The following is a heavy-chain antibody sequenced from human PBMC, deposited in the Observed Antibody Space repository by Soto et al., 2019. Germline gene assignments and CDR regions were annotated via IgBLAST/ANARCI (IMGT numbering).Heavy chain of an antibody. J-gene: IGHJ4*02. CDR2: VYNSGST. CDR1: GGSISSNY. D-gene: IGHD3-22*01. V-gene: IGHV4-59*01. CDR3: ARAPMVLTRSYFDS. Sequence: PSETLSLTCTVSGGSISSNYWTWIRQPPGKGLEWIGYVYNSGSTNYNPSLKSRVTISEDTSKDQFSLNLTSVTAADTAVYYCARAPMVLTRSYFDSWGQGTPVTVSS.